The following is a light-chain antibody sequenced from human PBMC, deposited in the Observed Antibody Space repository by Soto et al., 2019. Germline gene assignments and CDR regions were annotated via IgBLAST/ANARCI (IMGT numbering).Light chain of an antibody. Sequence: DIVITQSPDSLAVWLGHRATISCNASHSVLHSSYNKNYLAWYQQKPGQPPKLLIYWASTRESGVPDRFIGSGSGTDFTLEISRVETDDVGINYCMQSTQLPHTFGQGTRLEI. CDR3: MQSTQLPHT. V-gene: IGKV4-1*01. CDR2: WAS. CDR1: HSVLHSSYNKNY. J-gene: IGKJ5*01.